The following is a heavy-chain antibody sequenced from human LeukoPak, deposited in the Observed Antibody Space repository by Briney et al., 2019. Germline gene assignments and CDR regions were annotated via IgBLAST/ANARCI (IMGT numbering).Heavy chain of an antibody. Sequence: GGSLRLSCAASGFTFDDYAMHWVRQAPGKGLEWVSGISRNSGSIGYADSVKGRFTISRDNAKNSLYLQMNSLRAEDTALYYCAKDGVTNGYSSGWYTVWGQGTLVTVSS. D-gene: IGHD6-19*01. V-gene: IGHV3-9*01. CDR1: GFTFDDYA. CDR2: ISRNSGSI. J-gene: IGHJ4*02. CDR3: AKDGVTNGYSSGWYTV.